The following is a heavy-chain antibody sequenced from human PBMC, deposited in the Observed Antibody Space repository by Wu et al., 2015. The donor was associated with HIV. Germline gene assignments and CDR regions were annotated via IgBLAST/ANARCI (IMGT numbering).Heavy chain of an antibody. V-gene: IGHV1-69*05. CDR2: IIPISRTA. CDR1: GGTFSSYG. J-gene: IGHJ4*02. CDR3: ARVDSPMALYFFDQ. Sequence: QVQLVQSGAEVKKPGSSVKVSCKASGGTFSSYGVNWVRQAPGQGLEWVGGIIPISRTANYAQKFLGRVTITTDESTTTVYMELSSLTFEDTAVYYCARVDSPMALYFFDQWGQGTLVTVSS. D-gene: IGHD5-18*01.